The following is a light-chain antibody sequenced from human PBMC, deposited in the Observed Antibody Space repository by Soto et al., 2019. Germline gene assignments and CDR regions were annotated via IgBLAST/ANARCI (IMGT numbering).Light chain of an antibody. Sequence: DIQMTQSPSSLSASVEDRVIITCRASQSISNHLNWYQQKPGKAPKLLIFAASSLQSGFPSRFSGSGSGTDFTLTISSLQPEDVATYYCQEYHSPPFTFGPGTKVDIK. CDR2: AAS. J-gene: IGKJ3*01. CDR3: QEYHSPPFT. V-gene: IGKV1-27*01. CDR1: QSISNH.